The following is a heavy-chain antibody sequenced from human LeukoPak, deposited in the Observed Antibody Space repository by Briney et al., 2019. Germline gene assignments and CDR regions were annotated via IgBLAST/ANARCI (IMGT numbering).Heavy chain of an antibody. Sequence: ASVTVSCTVSGYTLTELSMHWVRQAPGKGLEWMGGFDPEDGETIYAQKFQGRVTMTEDTSTDTAYMELSSLRSEDTAVYYCATHGYSALYSFLDYWGQGTLVTVSS. CDR2: FDPEDGET. D-gene: IGHD5-24*01. J-gene: IGHJ4*02. CDR1: GYTLTELS. V-gene: IGHV1-24*01. CDR3: ATHGYSALYSFLDY.